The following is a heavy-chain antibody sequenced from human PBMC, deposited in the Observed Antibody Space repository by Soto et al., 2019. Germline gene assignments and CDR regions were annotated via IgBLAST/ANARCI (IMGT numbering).Heavy chain of an antibody. Sequence: ASVPVSRLASVYTFTSYPMHWLRPPPGQGLEWMGWINPNSGGTNYAQKFQGWVTMTRDTSISTAYMELSRLRSDDTAVYYCARGLGYCSSTSCYFDYWGQGTLVTVSS. CDR2: INPNSGGT. V-gene: IGHV1-2*04. CDR1: VYTFTSYP. D-gene: IGHD2-2*01. CDR3: ARGLGYCSSTSCYFDY. J-gene: IGHJ4*02.